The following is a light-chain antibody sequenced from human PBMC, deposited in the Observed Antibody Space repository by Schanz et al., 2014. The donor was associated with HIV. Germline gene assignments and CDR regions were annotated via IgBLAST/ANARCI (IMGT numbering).Light chain of an antibody. J-gene: IGKJ5*01. CDR3: QQYNDWPPIT. Sequence: EIVLTQSPGTLSLSPGERATLLCRASQSVSSTYLAWYQHKAGQAPRLLIYGASTRATGIPARFSGSGSGTXXPLNISSLQSKDFAVYYCQQYNDWPPITFDQGTRLEIK. CDR1: QSVSSTY. V-gene: IGKV3-15*01. CDR2: GAS.